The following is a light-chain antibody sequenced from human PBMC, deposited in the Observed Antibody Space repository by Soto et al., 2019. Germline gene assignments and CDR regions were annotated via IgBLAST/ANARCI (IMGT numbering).Light chain of an antibody. V-gene: IGLV2-11*01. Sequence: QSALTQPRSVSGSPGQSVTISCTGXSSXVGGYNYVSWYQQHPGKAPKLMIYDVTKRPSGVPDRFSGSKSGNTASLTISGLQAEDEADYYCCSYAGSYTLVFGTGTKLTVL. CDR2: DVT. CDR1: SSXVGGYNY. J-gene: IGLJ1*01. CDR3: CSYAGSYTLV.